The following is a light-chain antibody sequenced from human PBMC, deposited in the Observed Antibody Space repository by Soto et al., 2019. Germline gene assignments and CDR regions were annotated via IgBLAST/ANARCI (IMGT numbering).Light chain of an antibody. CDR2: DVS. Sequence: QSALTQPASVSGSPGQSITISCTGTSSDVGGYNYVSWYQQHPGKAPKRMIYDVSNRPSGVSNRFSGSKSGNTASLTISGLQGGDEADYYCSSYTSSSPLGHVVFGGGTKRTVL. V-gene: IGLV2-14*01. J-gene: IGLJ2*01. CDR1: SSDVGGYNY. CDR3: SSYTSSSPLGHVV.